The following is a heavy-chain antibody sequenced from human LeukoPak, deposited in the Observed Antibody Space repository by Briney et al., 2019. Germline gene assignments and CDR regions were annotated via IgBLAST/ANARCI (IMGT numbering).Heavy chain of an antibody. J-gene: IGHJ5*02. CDR2: MNPNSGNT. CDR3: ARRWFDP. V-gene: IGHV1-8*02. Sequence: ASVKVSCKASGGTFSSYAISWVRQAPGQGLEWMGWMNPNSGNTGYAQKFQGRVTMTRNTSISTAYMELSSLRSEDTAVYYCARRWFDPWGQGTLVTVSS. CDR1: GGTFSSYA.